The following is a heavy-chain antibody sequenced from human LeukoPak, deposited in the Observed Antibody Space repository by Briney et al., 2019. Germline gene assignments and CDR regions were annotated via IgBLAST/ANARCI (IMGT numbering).Heavy chain of an antibody. CDR1: GGSISSYY. J-gene: IGHJ4*02. D-gene: IGHD2-2*01. CDR2: ISTSGST. V-gene: IGHV4-4*07. CDR3: ARGGRKVVPAASYDY. Sequence: SETLSLTCTVSGGSISSYYWSWIRQPAGKGLESIGHISTSGSTNYNPSLKSRVTISVDTSKNQFSLKLSSVTAADTAVYYCARGGRKVVPAASYDYWGQGTLVTVSS.